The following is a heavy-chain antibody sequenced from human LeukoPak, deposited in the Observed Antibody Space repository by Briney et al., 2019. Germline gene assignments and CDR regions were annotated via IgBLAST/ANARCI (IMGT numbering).Heavy chain of an antibody. CDR2: IRYDGSNK. CDR1: GFTFSSYG. D-gene: IGHD1-26*01. CDR3: AKEGDLVGVTYYFDY. Sequence: GGSLRLSCAASGFTFSSYGMHWVRQAPGKGLEWVAFIRYDGSNKYYADSVKGRFTISRDNSKNTLYLQMDSLRAEDTAVYYCAKEGDLVGVTYYFDYWGQGTLVTVSS. V-gene: IGHV3-30*02. J-gene: IGHJ4*02.